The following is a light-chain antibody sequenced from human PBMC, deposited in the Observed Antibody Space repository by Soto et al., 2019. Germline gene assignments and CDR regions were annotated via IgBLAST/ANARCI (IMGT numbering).Light chain of an antibody. CDR2: WAS. CDR1: QSVLYSSNIRDS. V-gene: IGKV4-1*01. Sequence: DIVMTQSPDSLAVSLGERATINCKSSQSVLYSSNIRDSLAWYQQKPGLPPKLLIYWASIRASGVPDRFSGGGSGTDFTLTISSLPAEDVAVYYCQQYYSTMYTFGQGTKLEIK. CDR3: QQYYSTMYT. J-gene: IGKJ2*01.